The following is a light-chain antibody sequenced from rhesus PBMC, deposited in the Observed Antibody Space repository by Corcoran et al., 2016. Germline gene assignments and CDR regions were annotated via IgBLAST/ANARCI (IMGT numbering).Light chain of an antibody. Sequence: DIQMTQSPSSLSASVGDRVTITCQASQGISSWLAWYQQKPGKAPKLLIYAASSLKRGVPSRFCGNGTGTDLTLTISSLQPEDFATYYCQQHNSYPYSFGQGTKVEIK. J-gene: IGKJ2*01. CDR2: AAS. CDR1: QGISSW. CDR3: QQHNSYPYS. V-gene: IGKV1-33*02.